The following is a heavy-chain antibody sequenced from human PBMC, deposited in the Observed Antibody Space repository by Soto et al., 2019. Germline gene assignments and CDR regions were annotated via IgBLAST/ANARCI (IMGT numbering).Heavy chain of an antibody. CDR1: GFTFSSYA. CDR3: AKNEGQGLRLPVGYLAY. J-gene: IGHJ4*03. CDR2: NSGSGGST. V-gene: IGHV3-23*01. D-gene: IGHD5-12*01. Sequence: EVQLLESGGGLVQPGGSLRLSCAASGFTFSSYAMSWVRQAPGKGLELVSDNSGSGGSTYYADSVKGRFTISRDNSKNTVYLQRNSLGAADTAVYYCAKNEGQGLRLPVGYLAYWGQVTLVTVSS.